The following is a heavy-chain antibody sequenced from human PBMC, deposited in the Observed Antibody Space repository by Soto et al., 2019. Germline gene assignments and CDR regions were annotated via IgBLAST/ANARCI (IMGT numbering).Heavy chain of an antibody. CDR1: GGSVSSGSYY. CDR3: ARGTVGSTGNDGYNWFDP. CDR2: IYYSGST. D-gene: IGHD1-1*01. J-gene: IGHJ5*02. V-gene: IGHV4-61*01. Sequence: SETPSLTCPVSGGSVSSGSYYRSWIRQPPGKGLEWIGYIYYSGSTNYNPSLKSRVTISVDTSKNQFSLKLSSVTAADTAVYYCARGTVGSTGNDGYNWFDPWGQGTLVTVSS.